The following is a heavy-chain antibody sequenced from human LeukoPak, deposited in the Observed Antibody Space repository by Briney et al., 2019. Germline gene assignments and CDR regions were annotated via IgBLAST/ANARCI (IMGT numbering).Heavy chain of an antibody. CDR2: ISYDGSNK. J-gene: IGHJ4*02. V-gene: IGHV3-30-3*01. Sequence: GGSLRLSCAASGFTFSSYAMHWVRQAPGKGLEWVAVISYDGSNKYYADSVKGRFTISRDNSKNTLYVQMNSLRAEDTAVYYCARVLGATTSDYWGQGTLVTVSS. CDR3: ARVLGATTSDY. D-gene: IGHD1-26*01. CDR1: GFTFSSYA.